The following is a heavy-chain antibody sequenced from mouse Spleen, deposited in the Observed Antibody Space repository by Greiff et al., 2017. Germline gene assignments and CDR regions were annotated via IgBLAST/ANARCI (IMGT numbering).Heavy chain of an antibody. CDR2: INPNNGGT. D-gene: IGHD1-1*01. Sequence: VQLQQSGPELVKPGASVKIPCKASGYTFTDYNMDWVKQSHGKSLEWIGDINPNNGGTIYNQKFKGKATLTVDKSSSTAYMELRSLTSEDTAVYYCARSADYYGSSWIDYWGQGTTLTVSS. CDR1: GYTFTDYN. J-gene: IGHJ2*01. V-gene: IGHV1-18*01. CDR3: ARSADYYGSSWIDY.